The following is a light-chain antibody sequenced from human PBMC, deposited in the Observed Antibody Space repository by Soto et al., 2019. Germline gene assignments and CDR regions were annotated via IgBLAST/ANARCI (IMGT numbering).Light chain of an antibody. CDR1: QSISDW. Sequence: DIPMTQSPATLSASIGDRVTITCRASQSISDWLAWHQQKPGQAPKLLIYKASTLESGVPSRFSGSGFGTEFTLTISSLQPDDFATYYCQQYETYWTFGQGTKVEI. V-gene: IGKV1-5*03. CDR2: KAS. J-gene: IGKJ1*01. CDR3: QQYETYWT.